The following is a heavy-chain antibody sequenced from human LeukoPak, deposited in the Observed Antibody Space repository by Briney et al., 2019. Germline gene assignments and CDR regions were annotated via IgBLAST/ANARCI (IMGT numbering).Heavy chain of an antibody. D-gene: IGHD2-2*01. Sequence: SETLSLTCTVSGGSISRGSYYWGWIRQPPGKGLEWIGSIYFSGGTYYNPSLKSRVTISVDTSKNQFSLKLSSVTAADTAVYYCARGNTGIVVADDAFDIWGQGTMVTVSS. CDR2: IYFSGGT. V-gene: IGHV4-39*07. CDR1: GGSISRGSYY. J-gene: IGHJ3*02. CDR3: ARGNTGIVVADDAFDI.